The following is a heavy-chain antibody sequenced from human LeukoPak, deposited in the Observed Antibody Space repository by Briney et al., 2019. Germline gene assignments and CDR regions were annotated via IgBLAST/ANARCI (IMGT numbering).Heavy chain of an antibody. J-gene: IGHJ4*02. Sequence: PSETLSLTCSVSGGSVSSKNYYWGWIRQPPGKGPEWIGSIFYSGSTTYNPSLKSRVTISIDTSKNQFSLKLSSVTAADTAVYYCARHLLRTSTSFDYWDQGNLVTVSS. V-gene: IGHV4-39*07. CDR1: GGSVSSKNYY. CDR2: IFYSGST. CDR3: ARHLLRTSTSFDY. D-gene: IGHD1-14*01.